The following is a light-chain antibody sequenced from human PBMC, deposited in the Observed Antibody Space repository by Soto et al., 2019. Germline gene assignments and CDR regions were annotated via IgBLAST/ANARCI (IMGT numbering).Light chain of an antibody. CDR2: KAS. CDR1: QWLXSW. V-gene: IGKV1-5*03. J-gene: IGKJ1*01. CDR3: QQYETFPRT. Sequence: TQVTKSPATLSASVADRVTIPCRASQWLXSWFGWYQQKPGKAPKFLTYKASSLETGFPSRLSGSGSGTEFTLPISSLQPEDVAAYYCQQYETFPRTVGPGTKVEIK.